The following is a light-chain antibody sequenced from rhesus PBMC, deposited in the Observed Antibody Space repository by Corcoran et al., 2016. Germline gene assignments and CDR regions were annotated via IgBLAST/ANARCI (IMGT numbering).Light chain of an antibody. J-gene: IGKJ1*01. V-gene: IGKV1-44*03. CDR2: ASS. Sequence: DIQMTQSPSSLSASVGDRVTITCRASQTISSSLAWYQQKPGKVPKLLIYASSTLQSGVPSRFSVSGSGTDFTLTISSLQPEDFATYYSRQHDSHPPWTFGQGTKVEVK. CDR1: QTISSS. CDR3: RQHDSHPPWT.